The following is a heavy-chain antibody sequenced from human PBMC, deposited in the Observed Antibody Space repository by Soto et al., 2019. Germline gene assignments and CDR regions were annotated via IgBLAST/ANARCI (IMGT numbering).Heavy chain of an antibody. Sequence: GGSLRLSCAASGFTFSSYSMNWVRQAPGKGLEWVSYISSSSSTIYYADSVKGRFTISRKNGKNSLYLQMNSLRAEATAVYYCAGEAGWLRFFDYWGQGTLVTVSS. CDR3: AGEAGWLRFFDY. V-gene: IGHV3-48*01. D-gene: IGHD5-12*01. CDR1: GFTFSSYS. J-gene: IGHJ4*02. CDR2: ISSSSSTI.